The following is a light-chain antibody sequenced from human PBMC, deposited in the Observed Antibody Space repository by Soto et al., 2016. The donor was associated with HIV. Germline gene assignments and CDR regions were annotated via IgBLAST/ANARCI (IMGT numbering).Light chain of an antibody. Sequence: SYELTQPPSVSVAPGKTARITCGGNNIGSKSVHWYQQKPGQAPVLVVYDDSDRPSGIPERFSGSNSGNTATLTISGTQAMDEADYYCQAWDSSTVVVFGGGTKLTVL. CDR1: NIGSKS. J-gene: IGLJ2*01. V-gene: IGLV3-21*01. CDR3: QAWDSSTVVV. CDR2: DDS.